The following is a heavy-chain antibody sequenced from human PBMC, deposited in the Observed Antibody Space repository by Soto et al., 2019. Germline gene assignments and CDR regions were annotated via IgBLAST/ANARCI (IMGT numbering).Heavy chain of an antibody. CDR1: GGSISSGGYY. J-gene: IGHJ6*02. V-gene: IGHV4-31*03. D-gene: IGHD3-9*01. CDR2: IYYSGST. Sequence: PSETLSLTCTVSGGSISSGGYYWSWIRQHPGKGLEWIGYIYYSGSTHYNPSLKSRVTISVDTSKNQFSLKLSSVTAADTAVYYCARKPVKYDILTGPPGYYYGMDVWGQGTTVTVSS. CDR3: ARKPVKYDILTGPPGYYYGMDV.